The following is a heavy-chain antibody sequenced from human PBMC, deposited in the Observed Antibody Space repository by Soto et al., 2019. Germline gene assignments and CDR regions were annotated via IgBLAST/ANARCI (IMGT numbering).Heavy chain of an antibody. Sequence: GGSLRLSCAASGFTFRDHAMHWVRQAPGKGREWLAIIWNDGSNKFYAGSVQGRFTISRDNSKNTVYLQMNTLSAEDTAVYYCARALFPDVDIYAMDVWGQGTTVTVYS. CDR3: ARALFPDVDIYAMDV. D-gene: IGHD5-12*01. CDR1: GFTFRDHA. J-gene: IGHJ6*02. V-gene: IGHV3-33*01. CDR2: IWNDGSNK.